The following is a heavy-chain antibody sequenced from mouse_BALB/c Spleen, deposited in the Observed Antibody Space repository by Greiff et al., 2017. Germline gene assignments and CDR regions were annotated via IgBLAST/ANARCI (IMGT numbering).Heavy chain of an antibody. CDR2: IWTGGGT. CDR3: AMIRGWYFDV. D-gene: IGHD2-4*01. J-gene: IGHJ1*01. Sequence: QVQLQQSGPGLVAPSQSLSITCTVSGFSLTSYDISWIRQPPGKGLEWLGVIWTGGGTNYNSAFMSRLSISKDNSKSQVFLKMNSLQTDDTAIYYCAMIRGWYFDVWGAGTTVTVSS. V-gene: IGHV2-9-2*01. CDR1: GFSLTSYD.